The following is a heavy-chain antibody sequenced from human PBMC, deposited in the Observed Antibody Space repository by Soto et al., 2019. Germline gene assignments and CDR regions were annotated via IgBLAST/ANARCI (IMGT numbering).Heavy chain of an antibody. CDR2: IYWDDDK. CDR3: AHGSGWLSDY. D-gene: IGHD6-19*01. Sequence: QITLKESGPPLVKPTQTLTLTCTFSGFSLTSPAVGVNWIRQPPGKALEWLALIYWDDDKQYSPSLKSRRTITKDSSKIQVVLTMTNMDPVDTATYYCAHGSGWLSDYWGQGTLVTVSS. J-gene: IGHJ4*02. V-gene: IGHV2-5*02. CDR1: GFSLTSPAVG.